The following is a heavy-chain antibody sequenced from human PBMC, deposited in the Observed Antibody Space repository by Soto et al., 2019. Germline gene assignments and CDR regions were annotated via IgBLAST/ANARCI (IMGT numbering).Heavy chain of an antibody. J-gene: IGHJ4*02. CDR3: ARDGHYYGSGSYYPY. Sequence: ESGGGVVQPGRSLRLSCAASGFTFSSYGMHWVRQAPGKGLEWVAVIWYDGSNKYYADSVKGRFTISRDNSKNTLYLQMNSLRAEDTAVYYCARDGHYYGSGSYYPYWGQGTLVTVSS. D-gene: IGHD3-10*01. CDR1: GFTFSSYG. V-gene: IGHV3-33*01. CDR2: IWYDGSNK.